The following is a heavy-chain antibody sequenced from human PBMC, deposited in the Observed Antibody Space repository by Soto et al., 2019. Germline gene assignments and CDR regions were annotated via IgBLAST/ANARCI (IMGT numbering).Heavy chain of an antibody. CDR1: GGSISSGDYY. J-gene: IGHJ4*02. D-gene: IGHD5-18*01. CDR2: IYYSGST. V-gene: IGHV4-30-4*01. CDR3: ARDTAMAAFDY. Sequence: PWETLSLTRTVSGGSISSGDYYWSWIRQPPGKGLEWIGYIYYSGSTYYNPSLKSRVTISVDTSKNQFSLKLSSATAADTAVYYCARDTAMAAFDYWGQGTLVTVSS.